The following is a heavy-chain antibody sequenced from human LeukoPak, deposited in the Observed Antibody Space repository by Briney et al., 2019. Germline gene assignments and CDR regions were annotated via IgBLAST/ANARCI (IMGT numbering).Heavy chain of an antibody. CDR1: GFTFSNYG. CDR3: AIDYGASY. CDR2: IRYDGSNK. V-gene: IGHV3-30*02. D-gene: IGHD4-17*01. Sequence: PGGSLRLSCAASGFTFSNYGMHWVRQAPGKGLEWVSFIRYDGSNKYYTDSVKGRFTISRDNSKNTLYLEMNSLTAEDTAIYYCAIDYGASYWGQGTLVTVSS. J-gene: IGHJ4*02.